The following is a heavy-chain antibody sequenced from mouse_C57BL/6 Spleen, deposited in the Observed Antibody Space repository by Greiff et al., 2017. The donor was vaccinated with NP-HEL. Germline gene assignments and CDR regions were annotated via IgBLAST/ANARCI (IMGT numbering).Heavy chain of an antibody. V-gene: IGHV1-81*01. CDR2: IYPRSGNT. J-gene: IGHJ2*01. CDR1: GYTFTSYG. CDR3: AREGYGNYARFDY. D-gene: IGHD2-1*01. Sequence: VQLQQSGADLARPGASVKLSCKASGYTFTSYGISWVKQRTGQGLEWIGEIYPRSGNTYYNEKFKGKATLTADKSSSTAYMELRSLTSEDSAVYFCAREGYGNYARFDYWGQGTTLTVSS.